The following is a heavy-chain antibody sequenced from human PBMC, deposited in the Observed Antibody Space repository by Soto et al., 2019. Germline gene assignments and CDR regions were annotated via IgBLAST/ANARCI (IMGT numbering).Heavy chain of an antibody. CDR2: IHNSGNT. Sequence: QVQLQESGPGLVKPSETLSLTCTVPSGSIRTSYWTWIRQFPGKRLEWIAHIHNSGNTNSNPSLKSRVTISMDTSKNQISLRLTSVPAAYTAMYYCARLQYTVVTPMDMWGQGTMVTVYS. J-gene: IGHJ3*02. CDR1: SGSIRTSY. CDR3: ARLQYTVVTPMDM. V-gene: IGHV4-59*01. D-gene: IGHD4-17*01.